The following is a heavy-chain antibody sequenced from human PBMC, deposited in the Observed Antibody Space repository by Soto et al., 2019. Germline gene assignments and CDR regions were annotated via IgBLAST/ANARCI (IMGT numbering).Heavy chain of an antibody. Sequence: SETLSLTCTVSGGSISSSSYYWGWIRQPPGKGLEWIGSIYYSGSTYYNPSLKSRVTISVDTSKNQFSLKLSSVTAADTAVYYCARTIVRELYYFDYWGQGTLVTVSS. CDR1: GGSISSSSYY. CDR2: IYYSGST. V-gene: IGHV4-39*01. CDR3: ARTIVRELYYFDY. J-gene: IGHJ4*02. D-gene: IGHD1-26*01.